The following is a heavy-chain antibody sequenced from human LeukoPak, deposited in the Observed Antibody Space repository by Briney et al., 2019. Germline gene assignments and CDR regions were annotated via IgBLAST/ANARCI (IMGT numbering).Heavy chain of an antibody. CDR1: GGSISSYY. J-gene: IGHJ3*02. V-gene: IGHV4-59*01. Sequence: SETLSLTCTVSGGSISSYYWSWIRQPPGKGLEWIGYIYSSGSTNYNPSLKSRVTISVDTSKNQFSLKLSSVTAADTAVHYCARDVIGGAFDIWGQGTMVTVSS. CDR3: ARDVIGGAFDI. CDR2: IYSSGST. D-gene: IGHD3-16*01.